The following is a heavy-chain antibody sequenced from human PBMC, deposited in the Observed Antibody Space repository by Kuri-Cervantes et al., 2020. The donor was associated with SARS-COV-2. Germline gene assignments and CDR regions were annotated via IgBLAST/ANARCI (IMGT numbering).Heavy chain of an antibody. CDR2: IYYSGST. D-gene: IGHD7-27*01. CDR1: GGSISSGDYY. Sequence: LRLSCTVSGGSISSGDYYWSWIRQPPGKGLEWIGYIYYSGSTYYNPSLKSRVTISVDTSKNQFSLKLSSVTAADTAVYYCARVTNWGYYFDYWGQGTLVTVSS. V-gene: IGHV4-30-4*08. J-gene: IGHJ4*02. CDR3: ARVTNWGYYFDY.